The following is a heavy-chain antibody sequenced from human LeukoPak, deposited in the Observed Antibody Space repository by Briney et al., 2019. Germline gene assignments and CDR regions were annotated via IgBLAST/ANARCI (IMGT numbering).Heavy chain of an antibody. Sequence: GGSLRLSCAASGFSIEGYGMSWVRQAPGKGLEWVSGINWNGRNTAYEDSVKGRFTISRDNAKNSLYLQMNSLRVEDTALYYCAREWEVPGGQFDPWGQGILVTVSS. J-gene: IGHJ5*02. CDR3: AREWEVPGGQFDP. D-gene: IGHD1-26*01. CDR1: GFSIEGYG. CDR2: INWNGRNT. V-gene: IGHV3-20*04.